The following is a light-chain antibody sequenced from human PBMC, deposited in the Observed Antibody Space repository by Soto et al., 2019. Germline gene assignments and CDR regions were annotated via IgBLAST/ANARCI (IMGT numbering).Light chain of an antibody. Sequence: EIVLTQSPGTLSLSLGERATLSCRASQGVSSSSLAWYQQKPGQAPRLLIYGASSRATGIPDRFSGSGSGTDFTLTISRLEPEDFAVYYCQRYGSSPFSFGPGTKVDIK. CDR3: QRYGSSPFS. J-gene: IGKJ3*01. CDR1: QGVSSSS. V-gene: IGKV3-20*01. CDR2: GAS.